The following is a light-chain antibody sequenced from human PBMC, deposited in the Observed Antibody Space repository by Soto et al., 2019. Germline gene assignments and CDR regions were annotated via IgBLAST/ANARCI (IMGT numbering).Light chain of an antibody. CDR2: DGS. CDR3: SSYTSSLTYD. CDR1: SRDVGGYNY. V-gene: IGLV2-14*01. Sequence: SMVTEPASVSGSRGQSINIFCSGTSRDVGGYNYVSWYQQHPGKARKLMIYDGSNRPSGVSNRFSGSHSANTASLTIFGLQSEVENDSYCSSYTSSLTYDVGTGSKVTVL. J-gene: IGLJ1*01.